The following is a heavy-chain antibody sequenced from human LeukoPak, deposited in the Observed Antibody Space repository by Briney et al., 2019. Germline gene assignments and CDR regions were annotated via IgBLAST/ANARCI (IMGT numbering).Heavy chain of an antibody. CDR2: IYYSGST. V-gene: IGHV4-59*01. Sequence: PSQTLSLTCTVSGGSISSYYWSWIRQPPGKGLEWIGYIYYSGSTNYNPSLKSRVTISVDTSKNQFSLKLSSVTAADTAVYYCARVESSHYDFWSGYYRYYYYYMDVWGKGTTVTVSS. J-gene: IGHJ6*03. CDR1: GGSISSYY. CDR3: ARVESSHYDFWSGYYRYYYYYMDV. D-gene: IGHD3-3*01.